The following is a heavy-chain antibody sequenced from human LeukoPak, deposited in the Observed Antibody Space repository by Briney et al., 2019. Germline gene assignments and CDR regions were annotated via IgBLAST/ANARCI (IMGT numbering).Heavy chain of an antibody. V-gene: IGHV1-69*13. CDR3: ARMIVDLKNWFDP. CDR1: GGTFSTYA. J-gene: IGHJ5*02. D-gene: IGHD3-22*01. Sequence: ASVKVSCKASGGTFSTYAISWVRQAPGQGLEWMGGIIPIFGTTNYAQKFQGRVTITADESTTTAYMELSSLRSDDTAVYYCARMIVDLKNWFDPWGQGTLVTVSS. CDR2: IIPIFGTT.